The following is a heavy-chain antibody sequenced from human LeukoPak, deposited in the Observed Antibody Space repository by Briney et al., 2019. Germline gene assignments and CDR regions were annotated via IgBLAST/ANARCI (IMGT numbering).Heavy chain of an antibody. D-gene: IGHD3-10*01. CDR2: IRYDGSNK. Sequence: GGSLRRSCAASGFTFSSYGMHWVRQAPGKGLEWVAFIRYDGSNKYYADSVKGRFTISRDNSKNTLYLQMNSLRAEDTAVYYCAKDSAYYYGSGSNYWGQGTLVTVSS. J-gene: IGHJ4*02. CDR1: GFTFSSYG. CDR3: AKDSAYYYGSGSNY. V-gene: IGHV3-30*02.